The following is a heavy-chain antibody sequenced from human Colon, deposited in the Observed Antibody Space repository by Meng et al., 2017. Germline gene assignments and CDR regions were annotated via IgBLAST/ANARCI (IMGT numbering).Heavy chain of an antibody. J-gene: IGHJ4*02. CDR2: SSGYNGNS. CDR3: ARQQYCSGNSCSTRYFDY. V-gene: IGHV1-18*01. D-gene: IGHD2-2*01. Sequence: TINAYSNTSGNSVTSYSLPCVIRAHGKGLGWLGWSSGYNGNSNSAQKGNGKVSMTIDISTSTAYMELTSLTSDDTAVYYCARQQYCSGNSCSTRYFDYWGQGTLVTVSS. CDR1: GNSVTSYS.